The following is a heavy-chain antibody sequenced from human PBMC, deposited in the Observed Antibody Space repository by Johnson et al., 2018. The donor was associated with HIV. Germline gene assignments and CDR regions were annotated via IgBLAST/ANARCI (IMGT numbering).Heavy chain of an antibody. CDR1: GFTFSNTW. CDR2: IKSKSDGGTT. V-gene: IGHV3-15*01. D-gene: IGHD3-16*01. CDR3: TTDLIVVIPIGAFDV. Sequence: VQLVESGGGLVQPGGSLRLSCAASGFTFSNTWMSWVRQAPGKGLEWVARIKSKSDGGTTDYAAPVKGRFTISRDASKNTLHLQMNSLKTEDTAVYYCTTDLIVVIPIGAFDVWGQGTTVTV. J-gene: IGHJ3*01.